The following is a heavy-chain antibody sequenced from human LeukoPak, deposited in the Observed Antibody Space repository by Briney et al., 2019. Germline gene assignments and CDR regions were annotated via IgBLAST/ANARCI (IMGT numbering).Heavy chain of an antibody. D-gene: IGHD6-19*01. CDR1: GFTVSSNY. J-gene: IGHJ4*02. CDR3: ARDLFGSGLGLFDY. V-gene: IGHV3-53*01. CDR2: INSGGGT. Sequence: GGSLRLSCAASGFTVSSNYMSCVRQAPGKGLEWVSVINSGGGTYYADSVKGRFTISRDNSKNTLYLQMNSLRDEDTAVYYCARDLFGSGLGLFDYWGQGTPVTVSS.